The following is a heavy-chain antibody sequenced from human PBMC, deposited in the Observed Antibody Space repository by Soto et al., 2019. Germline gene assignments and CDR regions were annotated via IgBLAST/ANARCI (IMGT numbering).Heavy chain of an antibody. CDR1: GGSISSSSYY. D-gene: IGHD6-19*01. CDR3: ARTFRSIAVARVFQH. CDR2: IYYSGST. Sequence: SETLSLTCTVSGGSISSSSYYWGWIRQPPGKGLEWIGSIYYSGSTYYNPSLKSRVTISVDTSKNQFSLKLSSVTAADTAVYYCARTFRSIAVARVFQHWGQGTLVTVSS. J-gene: IGHJ1*01. V-gene: IGHV4-39*01.